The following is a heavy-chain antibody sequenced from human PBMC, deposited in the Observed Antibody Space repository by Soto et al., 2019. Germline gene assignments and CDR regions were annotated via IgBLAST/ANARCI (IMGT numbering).Heavy chain of an antibody. CDR1: GGTFSSYA. CDR3: ARGRQQPLGYYYYYGMDV. J-gene: IGHJ6*02. V-gene: IGHV1-69*13. Sequence: GASVKVSCKASGGTFSSYAISWVRQAPGQGLEWMGGIIPIFGTANYAQKFQGRVTITADESTSTAYMELSSLRSEDTAVYYCARGRQQPLGYYYYYGMDVWGQGTTVTVSS. CDR2: IIPIFGTA. D-gene: IGHD6-13*01.